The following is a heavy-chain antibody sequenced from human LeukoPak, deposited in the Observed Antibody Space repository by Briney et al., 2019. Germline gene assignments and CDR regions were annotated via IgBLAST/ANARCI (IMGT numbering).Heavy chain of an antibody. D-gene: IGHD3-22*01. Sequence: PSETLSLTCAVSGGSISSSNWWSWVRQPPGKGLEWIGEIYHSGSTNYNPSLKSRVTISVDTSKNQFSLNLSSVTAADTAVYYCARSSYDDNSGYYYSDYWGQGTLVTVSS. V-gene: IGHV4-4*02. CDR3: ARSSYDDNSGYYYSDY. CDR1: GGSISSSNW. CDR2: IYHSGST. J-gene: IGHJ4*02.